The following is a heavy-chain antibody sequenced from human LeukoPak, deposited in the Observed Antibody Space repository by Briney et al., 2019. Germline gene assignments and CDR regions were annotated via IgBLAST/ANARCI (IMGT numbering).Heavy chain of an antibody. CDR3: ARDYFDGTGYYGESYNWFDP. V-gene: IGHV4-59*01. CDR1: GGSISSCH. CDR2: IHDSGST. D-gene: IGHD3-22*01. J-gene: IGHJ5*02. Sequence: SETLSLTCTVSGGSISSCHWSWIRQPPGMGLECIAYIHDSGSTHYNPSLKSRATISMDTSKNQFSLKLNSVTAADTAVYYCARDYFDGTGYYGESYNWFDPWGQGILVTVSS.